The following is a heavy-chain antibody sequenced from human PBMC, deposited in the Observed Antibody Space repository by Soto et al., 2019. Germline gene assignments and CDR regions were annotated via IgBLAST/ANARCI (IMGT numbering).Heavy chain of an antibody. V-gene: IGHV3-21*01. CDR2: ISSSSSYI. CDR3: ARNLGYCSSSSCHIRGTDYYYYGIDV. Sequence: GGTLRLSCAASGFTFSSYSMNWVRQAPGQGLEWVSSISSSSSYIYYAHSVKGRFTISRDIAQNSLYLLMNSLRAEDTAAYHCARNLGYCSSSSCHIRGTDYYYYGIDVGGQGTTVTVSS. D-gene: IGHD2-2*02. J-gene: IGHJ6*02. CDR1: GFTFSSYS.